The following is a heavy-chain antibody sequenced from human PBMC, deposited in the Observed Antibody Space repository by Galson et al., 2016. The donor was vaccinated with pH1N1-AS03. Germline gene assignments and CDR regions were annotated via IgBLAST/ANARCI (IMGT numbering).Heavy chain of an antibody. V-gene: IGHV3-53*01. D-gene: IGHD3-16*01. Sequence: SLRLSCAASGFTINNNYMSWVRQAPGKGLEWVSVIYGGGDTFYADSVKGRFTISRANSKNTVYLQMNSMRVEETDVYYCARETWGSTQGEYWGQRTLGTVSS. CDR3: ARETWGSTQGEY. J-gene: IGHJ4*02. CDR1: GFTINNNY. CDR2: IYGGGDT.